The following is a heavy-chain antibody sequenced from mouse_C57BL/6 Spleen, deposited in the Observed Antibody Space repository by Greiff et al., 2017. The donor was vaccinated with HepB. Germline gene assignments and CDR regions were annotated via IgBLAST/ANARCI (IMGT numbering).Heavy chain of an antibody. CDR1: GYAFSSSW. V-gene: IGHV1-82*01. CDR3: ARGGDRYFDY. D-gene: IGHD3-3*01. Sequence: QVTLKVCGPELVKPGASVKISCKASGYAFSSSWMNWVKQRPGKGLEWIGRIYPGDGDTNYNGKFKGKATLTADKSSSTAYMQLSSLTSEDSAVYFCARGGDRYFDYWGQGTTLTVSS. CDR2: IYPGDGDT. J-gene: IGHJ2*01.